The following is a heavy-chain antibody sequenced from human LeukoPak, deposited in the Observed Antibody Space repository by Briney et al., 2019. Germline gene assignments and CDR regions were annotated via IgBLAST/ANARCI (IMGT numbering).Heavy chain of an antibody. CDR2: IYYSGST. D-gene: IGHD1-26*01. CDR1: GGAINRRNYY. Sequence: PSETLSLTCTVVGGAINRRNYYWGWIRQSPGKGLEWIGYIYYSGSTYYNPSLKSRVTISVDTSKNQFSLKLSSVTAADTAVYYCARLIVGAGLGYFDYWGQGTLVTVSS. CDR3: ARLIVGAGLGYFDY. J-gene: IGHJ4*02. V-gene: IGHV4-39*01.